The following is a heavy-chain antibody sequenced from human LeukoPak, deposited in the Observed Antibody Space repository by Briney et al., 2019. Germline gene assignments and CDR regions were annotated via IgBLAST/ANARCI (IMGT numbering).Heavy chain of an antibody. Sequence: PSETLSLTYTVCGRPISSYYWSWIRQPPGKGLEWIGYIYCNGSTNYNPSLKSRVTISVDTSKNQFSLKLSSVTADDAAVSYCASSDYGSSGYYSPYYFDYWGQGILVTVSS. CDR2: IYCNGST. CDR3: ASSDYGSSGYYSPYYFDY. CDR1: GRPISSYY. J-gene: IGHJ4*02. D-gene: IGHD3-22*01. V-gene: IGHV4-59*01.